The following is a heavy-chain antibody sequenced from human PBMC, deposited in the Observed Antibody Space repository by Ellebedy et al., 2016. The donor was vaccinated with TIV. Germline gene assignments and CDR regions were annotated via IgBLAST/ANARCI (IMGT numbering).Heavy chain of an antibody. CDR3: ARAITLGRGDAFDI. J-gene: IGHJ3*02. CDR2: ISTDAGNP. V-gene: IGHV7-4-1*02. Sequence: AASVKVSCKASGYTFSSYSLNWVRQAPGQGLEWMGWISTDAGNPTYAQGFTGRFVFSLDTSVSTSYLQISNLKAEDTAIYYCARAITLGRGDAFDIWGQGTLVTVSS. D-gene: IGHD3-10*01. CDR1: GYTFSSYS.